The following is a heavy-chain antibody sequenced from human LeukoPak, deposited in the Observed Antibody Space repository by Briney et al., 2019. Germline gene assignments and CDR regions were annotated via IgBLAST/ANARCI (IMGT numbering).Heavy chain of an antibody. J-gene: IGHJ4*02. Sequence: GGSLRLSCAASRLTFSNYWMHWVRQAPGKGLEWVAVIWYDGSNKYYADSVKGRFTISRDNSKNTLYLQMNSLRAEDTAVYYCAKGAVAGPGGVYYFDYWGQGTLVTVSS. D-gene: IGHD6-19*01. CDR2: IWYDGSNK. CDR3: AKGAVAGPGGVYYFDY. CDR1: RLTFSNYW. V-gene: IGHV3-33*06.